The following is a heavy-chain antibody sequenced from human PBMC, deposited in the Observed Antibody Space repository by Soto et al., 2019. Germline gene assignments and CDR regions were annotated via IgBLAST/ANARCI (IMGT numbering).Heavy chain of an antibody. V-gene: IGHV3-11*01. D-gene: IGHD6-19*01. CDR3: ARASQWLVLDAFDI. CDR2: ISSSGTSI. CDR1: GLTFSDYY. J-gene: IGHJ3*02. Sequence: VQLVESGGGLVKPGGSLRLSCAASGLTFSDYYMSWIRQGPGKGLEWISYISSSGTSIYYADSVKGRFTISRDNAKNSLYLQMNSLRAEDTALYYCARASQWLVLDAFDIWGQGTMVTVSS.